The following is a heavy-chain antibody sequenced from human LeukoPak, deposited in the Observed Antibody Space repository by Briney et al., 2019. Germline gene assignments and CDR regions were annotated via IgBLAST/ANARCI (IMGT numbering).Heavy chain of an antibody. CDR1: RFTFSSYA. Sequence: PGGSLTLSRAVSRFTFSSYAMSWVRPAPGKGLEWVSAIRGGSGSTCCADSVKGRFTISRDNSKNTVYLQMSSLRAEDTAVYYCAKSVIWFGELSHFDYWGQGTLVTVSS. CDR2: IRGGSGST. CDR3: AKSVIWFGELSHFDY. J-gene: IGHJ4*02. V-gene: IGHV3-23*01. D-gene: IGHD3-10*01.